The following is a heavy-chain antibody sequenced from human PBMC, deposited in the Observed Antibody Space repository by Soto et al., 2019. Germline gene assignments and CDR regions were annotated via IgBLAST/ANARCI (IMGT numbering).Heavy chain of an antibody. V-gene: IGHV3-30-3*01. Sequence: QAQLVESGGGVVQPGRSLRLSCAASGFTFSSYTIHWVRQAPGKGLEWVAIISYDGGNKYYADSVKGRFTISRDNSKNTLFLPLGSLRPEHTAVYYCARPRAYSFGNASYYFYGMDVWGPGTTVTVS. CDR1: GFTFSSYT. D-gene: IGHD5-18*01. CDR3: ARPRAYSFGNASYYFYGMDV. J-gene: IGHJ6*02. CDR2: ISYDGGNK.